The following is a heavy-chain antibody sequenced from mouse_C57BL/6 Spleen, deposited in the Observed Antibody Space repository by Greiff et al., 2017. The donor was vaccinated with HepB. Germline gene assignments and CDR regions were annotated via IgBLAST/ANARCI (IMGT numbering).Heavy chain of an antibody. J-gene: IGHJ3*01. CDR2: IHPNSGST. V-gene: IGHV1-64*01. CDR3: AREGDYSNSLD. D-gene: IGHD2-5*01. CDR1: GYTFTSYW. Sequence: QVQLQQPGAELVKPGASVKLSCKASGYTFTSYWMHWVKQRPGQGLEWIGMIHPNSGSTNYNEKFKSKATLTVDKSSSTAYMQLSSLTSEDSAVYYCAREGDYSNSLDWGQGTLVTVSA.